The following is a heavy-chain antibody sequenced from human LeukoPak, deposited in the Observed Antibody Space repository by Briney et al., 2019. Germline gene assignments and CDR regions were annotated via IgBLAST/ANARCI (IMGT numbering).Heavy chain of an antibody. V-gene: IGHV1-46*01. CDR3: AREDIVVVVAATPSPFDP. J-gene: IGHJ5*02. CDR1: GYTFTSYY. CDR2: INPSGGST. D-gene: IGHD2-15*01. Sequence: ASVKVSCKASGYTFTSYYMHWVRQAPGQGLEWMGIINPSGGSTSYAQKFQGRVTMTRDTSTSTVYMELSSLRSEDTAVYYCAREDIVVVVAATPSPFDPWGQRTLVTVSS.